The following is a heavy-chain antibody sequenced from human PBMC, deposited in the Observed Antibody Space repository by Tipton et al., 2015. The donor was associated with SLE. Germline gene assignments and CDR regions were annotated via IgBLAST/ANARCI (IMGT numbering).Heavy chain of an antibody. J-gene: IGHJ4*02. D-gene: IGHD5-12*01. Sequence: TLSLTCTVSGGSISFYYWSWIRQPPGKGLEWIGSIYHSGFDSYNPSLKSRVTMSVDTSKNQFSLNLSSVTAADTAIYYCARGNQHSGYDGFDYWGQGTLVTVSS. V-gene: IGHV4-59*04. CDR1: GGSISFYY. CDR2: IYHSGFD. CDR3: ARGNQHSGYDGFDY.